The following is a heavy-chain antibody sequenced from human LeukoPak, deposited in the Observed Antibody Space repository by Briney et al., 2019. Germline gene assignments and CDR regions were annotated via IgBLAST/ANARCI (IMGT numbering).Heavy chain of an antibody. J-gene: IGHJ4*02. CDR2: ISSSSSYI. Sequence: GGSLRLSCAASGLTFSSYSMNWVRQAPGKGLEWVSSISSSSSYIYYADSVKGRFTISRDNAKNSLYLQMNSLRAEDTAVYYCARDGRLYSSGFDYWGQGTLVTVSS. D-gene: IGHD6-19*01. CDR1: GLTFSSYS. CDR3: ARDGRLYSSGFDY. V-gene: IGHV3-21*01.